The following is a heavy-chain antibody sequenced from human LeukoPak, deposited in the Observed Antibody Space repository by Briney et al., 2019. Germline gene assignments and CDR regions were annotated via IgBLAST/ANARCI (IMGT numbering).Heavy chain of an antibody. D-gene: IGHD3-22*01. CDR3: ARDSPHHETTYYYDTSADAFDI. J-gene: IGHJ3*02. V-gene: IGHV3-21*01. CDR2: ISSRSSYI. Sequence: MPGGSLRLSCAASGFTFSSYEMNWVRQAPGKGLEWVSSISSRSSYIYYADSLKGRFTISRDNAKNSLYLQMNSLRAEDTAVYYCARDSPHHETTYYYDTSADAFDIWGPGTMVTVSS. CDR1: GFTFSSYE.